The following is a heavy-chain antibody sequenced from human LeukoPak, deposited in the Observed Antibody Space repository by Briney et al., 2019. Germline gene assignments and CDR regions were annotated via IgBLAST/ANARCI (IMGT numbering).Heavy chain of an antibody. CDR2: ISPSADIK. Sequence: PGGTLRLSCAASGFTFSNHGMNWVRQAPGKGLEWVSGISPSADIKYYADFVKGRFTISRDNSKNTLYLQMNSLGAEDMAVYNCAKDRRRDDVLTGSFSDWGQGTLVTVSS. CDR1: GFTFSNHG. CDR3: AKDRRRDDVLTGSFSD. V-gene: IGHV3-23*01. D-gene: IGHD3-9*01. J-gene: IGHJ4*02.